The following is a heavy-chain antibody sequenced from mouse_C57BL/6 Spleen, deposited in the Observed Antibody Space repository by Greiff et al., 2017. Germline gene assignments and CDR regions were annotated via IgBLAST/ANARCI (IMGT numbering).Heavy chain of an antibody. Sequence: EVQLQQSGGGLVKPGGSLKLSCAASGFTFSSYAMSWVRQTPEKRLEWVATISDGGSYTYYPDNVKGRFTISRDNAKNNLYLQMSHLKSEDTAMYYCARGPYGNYWYFDVWGTGTTVTVSS. CDR3: ARGPYGNYWYFDV. CDR1: GFTFSSYA. CDR2: ISDGGSYT. J-gene: IGHJ1*03. V-gene: IGHV5-4*01. D-gene: IGHD2-1*01.